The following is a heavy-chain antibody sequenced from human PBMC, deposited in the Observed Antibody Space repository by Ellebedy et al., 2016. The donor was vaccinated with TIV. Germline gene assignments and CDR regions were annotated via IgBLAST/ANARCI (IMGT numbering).Heavy chain of an antibody. CDR1: GYTFANHA. D-gene: IGHD3-16*02. CDR2: INAGNGNT. V-gene: IGHV1-3*01. CDR3: ARSQRSRLGELSLYRFDWFDP. J-gene: IGHJ5*02. Sequence: AASVKVSCKTSGYTFANHAMHWVRQAPGQSLEWMGWINAGNGNTIYSQKFQGRVTITRDTSARTVYMDLSSLTYEYTSVYYCARSQRSRLGELSLYRFDWFDPWGQGTLVTVSS.